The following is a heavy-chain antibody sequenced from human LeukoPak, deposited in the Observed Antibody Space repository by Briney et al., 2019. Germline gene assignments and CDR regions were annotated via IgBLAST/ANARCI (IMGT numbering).Heavy chain of an antibody. CDR1: GASISTSGYY. D-gene: IGHD2-15*01. V-gene: IGHV4-39*01. Sequence: PSETLSLTCTVSGASISTSGYYWGWIRQPPGKGLEWIGTVYDSGNTYYSPSLKSRVTISVDTSKNQFSLKLSSVTAADTAVYYCARTYSYPDAFDIWGQGTMVTVSS. CDR2: VYDSGNT. CDR3: ARTYSYPDAFDI. J-gene: IGHJ3*02.